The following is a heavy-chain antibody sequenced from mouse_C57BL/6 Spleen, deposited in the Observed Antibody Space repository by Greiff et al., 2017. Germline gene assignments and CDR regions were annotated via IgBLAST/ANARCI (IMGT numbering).Heavy chain of an antibody. CDR1: GYTFTEYT. V-gene: IGHV1-62-2*01. CDR2: FYPGSGSI. D-gene: IGHD2-5*01. Sequence: QVQLQQSGAELVKPGASVKLSCKASGYTFTEYTIHWVKQRSGQGLEWIGWFYPGSGSIKYNEKFKDKATLTADKSSSTVYMALSRLTSEDSAVYFCARHEDRGYSNYVGYFDYWGQGTTLTVSS. CDR3: ARHEDRGYSNYVGYFDY. J-gene: IGHJ2*01.